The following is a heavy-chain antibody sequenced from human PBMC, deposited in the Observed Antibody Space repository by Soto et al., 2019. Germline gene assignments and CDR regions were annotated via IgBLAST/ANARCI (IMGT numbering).Heavy chain of an antibody. V-gene: IGHV4-4*07. Sequence: QVQLQESGPGLVKPSETLSLTCTVSGGSISSYYWSWIRQPAGKGLARIGRISTTETTNYNPSLKSRVSMSLDTSKSQVSLKVSSVTAADAAVYYCAGNIAAAGRRYYGMDVWGQGTTVTVSS. CDR1: GGSISSYY. CDR3: AGNIAAAGRRYYGMDV. D-gene: IGHD6-13*01. J-gene: IGHJ6*02. CDR2: ISTTETT.